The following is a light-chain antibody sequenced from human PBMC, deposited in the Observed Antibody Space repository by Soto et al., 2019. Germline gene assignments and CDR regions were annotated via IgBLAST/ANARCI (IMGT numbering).Light chain of an antibody. CDR3: SSYTSSSTLV. CDR2: EVS. V-gene: IGLV2-14*01. J-gene: IGLJ1*01. CDR1: SSDVGGYNY. Sequence: QSVLTQPASVSWSPGQSITISCTGTSSDVGGYNYVSWYQQHPGKAPKLMIYEVSNRPSGVSNRFSVSKSGNTASQTISRLQAEDEADYYCSSYTSSSTLVFGIGTKVTVL.